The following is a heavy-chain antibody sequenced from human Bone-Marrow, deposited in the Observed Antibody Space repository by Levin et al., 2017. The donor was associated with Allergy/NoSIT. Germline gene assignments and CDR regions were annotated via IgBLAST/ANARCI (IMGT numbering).Heavy chain of an antibody. J-gene: IGHJ4*02. CDR2: ISYDGSNE. Sequence: GESLKISCAVSGFIFRNYAMHWVRQAPGKGLEWMAVISYDGSNEYYADSVKGRFTISRDNSKSTLYLQMNSLRAEDTAVYYCVGSGSYYSFDYWGQGTLVTVSS. V-gene: IGHV3-30-3*01. CDR1: GFIFRNYA. D-gene: IGHD3-10*01. CDR3: VGSGSYYSFDY.